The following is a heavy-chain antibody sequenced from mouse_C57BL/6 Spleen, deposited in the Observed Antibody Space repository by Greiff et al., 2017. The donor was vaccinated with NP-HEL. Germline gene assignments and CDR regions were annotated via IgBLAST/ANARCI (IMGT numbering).Heavy chain of an antibody. CDR1: GFTFSDYG. J-gene: IGHJ3*01. CDR2: ISSGSSTI. CDR3: ARPYDGSSYGFAY. V-gene: IGHV5-17*01. Sequence: EVQVVESGGGLVKPGGSLKLSCAASGFTFSDYGMHWVRQAPEKGLAWVAYISSGSSTIYYADTVKGRFTISRGNAKHTLFLHMTSLRSEDTAMYYGARPYDGSSYGFAYWGQGTLVTVAA. D-gene: IGHD1-1*01.